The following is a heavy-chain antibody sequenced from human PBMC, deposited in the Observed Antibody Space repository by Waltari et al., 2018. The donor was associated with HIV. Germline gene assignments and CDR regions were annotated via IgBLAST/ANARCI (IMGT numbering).Heavy chain of an antibody. CDR2: IWYDGSKK. CDR1: GFPFSRYG. Sequence: QVQMVESGGGVVQPGRSLSISCVVSGFPFSRYGMHWVRQAPGKGLELLAVIWYDGSKKYYADSVKGRFTISRDNSKNTLYLQMNSLRDEDTAVYYCARGVHDFYYGMDVWGQGTSVTVSS. J-gene: IGHJ6*02. CDR3: ARGVHDFYYGMDV. V-gene: IGHV3-33*01.